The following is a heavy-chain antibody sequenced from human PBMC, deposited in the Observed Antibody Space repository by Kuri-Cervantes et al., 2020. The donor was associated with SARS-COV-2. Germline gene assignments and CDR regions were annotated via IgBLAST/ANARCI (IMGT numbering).Heavy chain of an antibody. CDR3: ASSSG. V-gene: IGHV1-8*01. J-gene: IGHJ4*02. CDR2: VKTDSGNT. CDR1: ESTFPNYD. Sequence: ASVKVSCKAPESTFPNYDINWVRQATGQGLEWMGMVKTDSGNTLYAQIFQGRVTMTRDISTATAYMELSSLRSEDTAVYYCASSSGWGQGTLVTVSS.